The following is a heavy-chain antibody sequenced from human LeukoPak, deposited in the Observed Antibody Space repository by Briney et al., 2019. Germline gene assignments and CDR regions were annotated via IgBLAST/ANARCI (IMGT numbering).Heavy chain of an antibody. D-gene: IGHD2-15*01. CDR2: IYYSGST. J-gene: IGHJ5*02. Sequence: KPSETLSLTCTVSGGSISSYYWSWIRQPPGKGLEWIGYIYYSGSTNYNPSLKSRVTISVDTSKNQFSLKLSSVTAADTAVYYCARAQNEEYCSGGSCDAWFDPWGQGTLVTVSS. V-gene: IGHV4-59*01. CDR1: GGSISSYY. CDR3: ARAQNEEYCSGGSCDAWFDP.